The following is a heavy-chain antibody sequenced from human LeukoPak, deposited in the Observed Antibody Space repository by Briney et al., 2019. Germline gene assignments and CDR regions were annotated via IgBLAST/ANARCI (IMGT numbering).Heavy chain of an antibody. V-gene: IGHV3-21*01. CDR2: ISSSSSYI. Sequence: GGSLRLSCAASGFTFSSYSMNWVRQAPGKGLEWVSSISSSSSYIYHADSVKGRFTISRDNAKNSLYLQMNSLRAEDTAVYYCARDRMSARYYDESSPLDYWGQGPLVTVSS. D-gene: IGHD3-22*01. J-gene: IGHJ4*02. CDR1: GFTFSSYS. CDR3: ARDRMSARYYDESSPLDY.